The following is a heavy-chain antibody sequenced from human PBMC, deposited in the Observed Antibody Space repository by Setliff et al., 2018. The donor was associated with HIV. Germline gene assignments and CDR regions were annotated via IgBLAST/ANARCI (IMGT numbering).Heavy chain of an antibody. Sequence: GESLKISCAASGFTFNSFWMTWVRQAPGRGLEYVAGLSRDGSEKLYADSVKGRFSISRDNAKNSVFLQMSSLRTEDTAVYFCARDPAFGAFDIWGQGTMVTVSS. D-gene: IGHD3-10*01. CDR3: ARDPAFGAFDI. CDR2: LSRDGSEK. V-gene: IGHV3-7*04. J-gene: IGHJ3*02. CDR1: GFTFNSFW.